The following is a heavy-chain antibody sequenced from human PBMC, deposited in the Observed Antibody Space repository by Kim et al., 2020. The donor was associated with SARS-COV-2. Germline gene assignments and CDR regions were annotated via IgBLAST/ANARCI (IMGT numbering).Heavy chain of an antibody. D-gene: IGHD3-3*01. CDR1: GFTFGDYA. Sequence: GGSLRLSCAASGFTFGDYAMPWVRQAPGRGLEWVSGVSGNGGSTGYADSVKGRFTISRDNSKNSVYLQMNSLRAEDTALYYCAKFAYDGDLWSGYFLDSSTYDNSYYMDVWGEGTTVTVS. CDR3: AKFAYDGDLWSGYFLDSSTYDNSYYMDV. J-gene: IGHJ6*03. V-gene: IGHV3-9*01. CDR2: VSGNGGST.